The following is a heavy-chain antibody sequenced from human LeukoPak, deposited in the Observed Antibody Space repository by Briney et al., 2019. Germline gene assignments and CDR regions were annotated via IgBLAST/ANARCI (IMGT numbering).Heavy chain of an antibody. D-gene: IGHD3-16*01. V-gene: IGHV3-11*01. CDR3: ARDLTLRPGGVMVTPGDY. Sequence: PGGSLRLSCAASGFTFSDYYMSWIRQAPGKGLEWVSYISSSGNTIDYVDSVKGRFAISRDNAKNALYLQMINLRAEDTAVYYCARDLTLRPGGVMVTPGDYWGQGILVTVSS. J-gene: IGHJ4*02. CDR1: GFTFSDYY. CDR2: ISSSGNTI.